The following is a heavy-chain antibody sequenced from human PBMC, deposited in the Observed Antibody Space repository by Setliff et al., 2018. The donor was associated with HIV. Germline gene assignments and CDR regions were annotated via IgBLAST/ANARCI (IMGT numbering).Heavy chain of an antibody. CDR2: IREDATSK. D-gene: IGHD3-22*01. CDR1: GFSFGDYW. V-gene: IGHV3-7*03. CDR3: ARAYYHHSGAYWSTDYYYSYIDV. J-gene: IGHJ6*03. Sequence: LRLSCACSGFSFGDYWMTWVRQAPGKGLEWVASIREDATSKHYVGSVKGRFTISRDNAKNSLYLQMDSLRAEDTAVYYCARAYYHHSGAYWSTDYYYSYIDVWGKGTTVTVSS.